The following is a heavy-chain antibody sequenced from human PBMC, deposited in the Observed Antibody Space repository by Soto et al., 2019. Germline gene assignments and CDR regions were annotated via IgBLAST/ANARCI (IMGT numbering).Heavy chain of an antibody. D-gene: IGHD3-22*01. CDR1: GFTFSSYE. CDR2: ISSSGTTI. V-gene: IGHV3-48*03. CDR3: ARVSPDSSEFDY. J-gene: IGHJ4*02. Sequence: EVQLVESGGGLVQPGGSLRLSCVASGFTFSSYEMKWVRQAPGRGLEWVSYISSSGTTIYYADSVTGRCTISRDNAKNSLYLEMNSLRAADTGVYYCARVSPDSSEFDYWGQGTLVTVSS.